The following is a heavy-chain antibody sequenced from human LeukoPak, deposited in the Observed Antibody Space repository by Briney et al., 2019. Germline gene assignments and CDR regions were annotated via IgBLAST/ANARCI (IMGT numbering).Heavy chain of an antibody. D-gene: IGHD1-26*01. Sequence: GGSLRLSCAASGFTFSTYVMGWVRQAPGKGLERVSTISDSGGSTYYADSVKGRFTISRDNSKNTLYLQMDSLRADDAAIYYCAKSRSGSYIYDFDYWGQGTLVTVSS. J-gene: IGHJ4*02. CDR3: AKSRSGSYIYDFDY. CDR2: ISDSGGST. V-gene: IGHV3-23*01. CDR1: GFTFSTYV.